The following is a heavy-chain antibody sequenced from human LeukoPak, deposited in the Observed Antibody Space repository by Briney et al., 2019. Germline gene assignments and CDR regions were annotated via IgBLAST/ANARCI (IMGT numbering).Heavy chain of an antibody. CDR2: IYSGGST. V-gene: IGHV3-66*01. CDR3: ARDSRRILPSD. D-gene: IGHD2-15*01. CDR1: GFTVSSNY. J-gene: IGHJ4*02. Sequence: GGSLRLSCAASGFTVSSNYMSWVRQAPGKGLEWVSVIYSGGSTYYADSVKGRFTISRDNSKNTLYLQVNSLRAEDTAVYYCARDSRRILPSDWGQGTLATVSS.